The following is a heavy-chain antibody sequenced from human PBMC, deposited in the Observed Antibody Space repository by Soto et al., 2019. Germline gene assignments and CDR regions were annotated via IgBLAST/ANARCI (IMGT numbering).Heavy chain of an antibody. Sequence: EVQLVESGGGLVKPGGSLRLSCAASGFAFSNAWMHWVRQAPGKGLEWVGRIKSNTDGGTTDYAAPVKGRLTISRDDSKNTLYLQMNSLKTEDTAVYYCSALGVWGQGTTVTVSS. J-gene: IGHJ6*02. V-gene: IGHV3-15*07. D-gene: IGHD1-26*01. CDR2: IKSNTDGGTT. CDR1: GFAFSNAW. CDR3: SALGV.